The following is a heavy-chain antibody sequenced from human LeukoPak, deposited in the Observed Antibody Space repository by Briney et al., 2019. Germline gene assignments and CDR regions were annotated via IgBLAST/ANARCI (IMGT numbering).Heavy chain of an antibody. CDR3: ARAAIAGPTTGRTVFFLH. Sequence: ASVKVSCRASGYTFTDYFMHWVRQAPGQGLEWMGWIDPNRGDTSYAQKFQGRVTMTRDTSISTAYMELSSLRSDDRALYYCARAAIAGPTTGRTVFFLHWGQGTLVTVSS. CDR2: IDPNRGDT. CDR1: GYTFTDYF. V-gene: IGHV1-2*02. D-gene: IGHD1-26*01. J-gene: IGHJ1*01.